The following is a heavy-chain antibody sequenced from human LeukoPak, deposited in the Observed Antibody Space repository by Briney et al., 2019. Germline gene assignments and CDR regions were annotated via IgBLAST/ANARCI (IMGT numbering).Heavy chain of an antibody. CDR1: GGSISSYY. V-gene: IGHV4-59*12. CDR2: IYYSGST. Sequence: SETLSLTCTVSGGSISSYYWSWIRQPPGKGLEWLGYIYYSGSTNYNPSLKSRVTISVDTSKNQFSLKLSSVTAADTAVYYCAQMGYYGSGSYAFDPWGQGTLVTVSS. CDR3: AQMGYYGSGSYAFDP. J-gene: IGHJ5*02. D-gene: IGHD3-10*01.